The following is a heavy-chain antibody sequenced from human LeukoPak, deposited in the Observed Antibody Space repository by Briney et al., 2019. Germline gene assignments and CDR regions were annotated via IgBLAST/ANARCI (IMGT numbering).Heavy chain of an antibody. D-gene: IGHD5/OR15-5a*01. V-gene: IGHV6-1*01. Sequence: SQTLSLTCVISGDSVSGGCAAWDWIRQSPSRGLEWLGRTYHRSTWYNDYAESVKGRITITPDTSKNQSSLQLNSVTPEDTAVYYCAGITGVYGFGTFDIWGQGTVVTVSP. CDR3: AGITGVYGFGTFDI. CDR2: TYHRSTWYN. CDR1: GDSVSGGCAA. J-gene: IGHJ3*02.